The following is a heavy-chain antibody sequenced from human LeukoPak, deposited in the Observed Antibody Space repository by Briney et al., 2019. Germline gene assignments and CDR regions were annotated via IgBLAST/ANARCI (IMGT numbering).Heavy chain of an antibody. CDR3: AREGRAGPEEYFDL. CDR1: GFTFSSYW. CDR2: IKQDGSEK. V-gene: IGHV3-7*01. Sequence: PGGSLRLSCAASGFTFSSYWMSWVRQAPGKGLEWVANIKQDGSEKYYVDSVKGRFTISRDNAKNSLYLQMSSLRAEDTAAYYCAREGRAGPEEYFDLWGRGTLVTVSS. D-gene: IGHD6-13*01. J-gene: IGHJ2*01.